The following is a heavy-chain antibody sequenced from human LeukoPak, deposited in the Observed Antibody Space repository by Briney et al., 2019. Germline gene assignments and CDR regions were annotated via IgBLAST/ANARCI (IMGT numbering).Heavy chain of an antibody. D-gene: IGHD6-19*01. Sequence: GGSLRLSCAASGFTFSSYGMHWVRQAPGKGLEWVAVISYDGSNKYFADSVKGRFTISRDNSKNTLYLQMNSLRAEDTAVYYCAKDSGIAVAGTLRASDIWGQGTMVTVSS. J-gene: IGHJ3*02. CDR2: ISYDGSNK. CDR3: AKDSGIAVAGTLRASDI. V-gene: IGHV3-30*18. CDR1: GFTFSSYG.